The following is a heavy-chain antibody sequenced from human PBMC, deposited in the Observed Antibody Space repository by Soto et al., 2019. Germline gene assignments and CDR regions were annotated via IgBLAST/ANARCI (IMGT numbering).Heavy chain of an antibody. V-gene: IGHV4-59*08. J-gene: IGHJ4*02. CDR1: GGSISTYY. CDR2: VYDRATT. Sequence: QVQLQESGPGLVKPSETLSLTCTLSGGSISTYYWSWIRQPPGKALEWIGYVYDRATTSYNPSLKTRVIISADTSKNQFSLNLRSVPAADTAVYFCARIRSVFSGGRNDYWGQGILVTVSS. CDR3: ARIRSVFSGGRNDY. D-gene: IGHD2-15*01.